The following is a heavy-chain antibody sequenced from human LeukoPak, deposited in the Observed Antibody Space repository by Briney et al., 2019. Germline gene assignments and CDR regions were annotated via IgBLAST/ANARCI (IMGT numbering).Heavy chain of an antibody. Sequence: PGGSLRLSCAASGFTFSSYEMNWVRQAPGKGLEWVSYISCSGSTIYYADSVKGRFTISRDNAKNSLYLQMNSLRAEDTAVYYCARGWYDYVWGSYPWPFDYWGQGPLVTVSS. CDR2: ISCSGSTI. D-gene: IGHD3-16*02. J-gene: IGHJ4*02. CDR1: GFTFSSYE. CDR3: ARGWYDYVWGSYPWPFDY. V-gene: IGHV3-48*03.